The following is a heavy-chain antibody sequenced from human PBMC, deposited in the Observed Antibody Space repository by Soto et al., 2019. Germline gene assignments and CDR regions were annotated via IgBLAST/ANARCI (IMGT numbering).Heavy chain of an antibody. V-gene: IGHV3-23*01. CDR1: GFTFSSYA. Sequence: GGSLRLSCAASGFTFSSYAMSWVRQAPGKGLEWVSAISGSGGSTYYADSVKGRFTISRDNSKNTLYLQMNSLRAEDTAVYYCAKGLTYYDFWSGANYFDYLDQGTLVTVSS. J-gene: IGHJ4*02. CDR3: AKGLTYYDFWSGANYFDY. D-gene: IGHD3-3*01. CDR2: ISGSGGST.